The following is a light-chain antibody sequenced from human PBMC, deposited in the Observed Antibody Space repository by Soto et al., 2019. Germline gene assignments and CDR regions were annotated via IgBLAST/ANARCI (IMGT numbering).Light chain of an antibody. J-gene: IGLJ3*02. CDR1: SSDVGGYNY. CDR3: YSYAGSYTWV. V-gene: IGLV2-11*01. CDR2: DVS. Sequence: QSALTQPRSVSGSPGQSVTISCTGTSSDVGGYNYVSWYQQHPGKAPKLMIYDVSKRPSGVPDRFSGSKSGNTASLTISGLQAEDEAVYYCYSYAGSYTWVFGGGTKVTVL.